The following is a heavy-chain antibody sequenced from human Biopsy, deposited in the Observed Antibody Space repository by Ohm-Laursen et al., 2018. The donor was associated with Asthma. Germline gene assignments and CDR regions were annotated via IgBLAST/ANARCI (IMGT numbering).Heavy chain of an antibody. J-gene: IGHJ6*02. CDR1: PGSFSGFF. V-gene: IGHV4-34*01. CDR3: ARGPELDV. CDR2: TNERGVT. Sequence: SDTLSLTCDVYPGSFSGFFWTWIRQSPGKGLEWIGETNERGVTNNNPSLKSQVIISIDTNWNRVSLKLTSVTAADTAVYYCARGPELDVWGQGTAVTVSS.